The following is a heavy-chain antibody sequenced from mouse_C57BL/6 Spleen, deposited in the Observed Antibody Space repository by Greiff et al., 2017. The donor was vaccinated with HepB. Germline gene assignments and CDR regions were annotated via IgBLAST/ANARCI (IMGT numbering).Heavy chain of an antibody. CDR1: GYTFTSYW. CDR2: IHPSDSDT. CDR3: AIRRMDY. J-gene: IGHJ4*01. Sequence: QVQLKQPGAELVKPGASVKVSCKASGYTFTSYWMHWVKQRPGQGLEWIGSIHPSDSDTNYNQKFKGKATLTVDKSSSTAYMQLSSLTSEDSAVYYCAIRRMDYWGQGTSVTVSS. V-gene: IGHV1-74*01.